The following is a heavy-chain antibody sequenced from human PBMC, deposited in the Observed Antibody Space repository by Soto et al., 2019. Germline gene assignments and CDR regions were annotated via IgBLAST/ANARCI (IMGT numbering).Heavy chain of an antibody. CDR1: EFSFSSYA. CDR3: ARDMYSSDYFVKWFEP. J-gene: IGHJ5*02. Sequence: QVRLVESGGGVVQPGRSLRLSCTGSEFSFSSYALYWFRQPPGKGLEWVAVISHDGINKHYADSVKGRVTVSRDNSNHSLDLQLNSLRGEDTAMYYCARDMYSSDYFVKWFEPWGQGTLVTVSS. CDR2: ISHDGINK. D-gene: IGHD6-19*01. V-gene: IGHV3-30-3*01.